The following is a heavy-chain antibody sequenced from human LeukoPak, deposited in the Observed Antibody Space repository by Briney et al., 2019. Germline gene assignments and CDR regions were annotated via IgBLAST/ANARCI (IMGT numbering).Heavy chain of an antibody. J-gene: IGHJ6*03. CDR2: TIPIFGTA. D-gene: IGHD1-26*01. V-gene: IGHV1-69*13. CDR1: GGTFRSYA. Sequence: SVKVSCKASGGTFRSYAISWVRQAPGQGLEWMGGTIPIFGTANYAQKFQGRVTITADESTSTAYMELSSLRSEDTAVYYCARDYAATYYYYMDVWGKGTTVTVSS. CDR3: ARDYAATYYYYMDV.